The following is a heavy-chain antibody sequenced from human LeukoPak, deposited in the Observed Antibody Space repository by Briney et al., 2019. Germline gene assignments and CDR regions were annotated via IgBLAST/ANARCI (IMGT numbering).Heavy chain of an antibody. Sequence: MPSETLSLTCTVSVGSISTSGYYWGWVRQAPGKGLEWIGSLFQSGNTYYNPSLKNRVTISGDTSKNQFSLKVRSVTATDTAVYYCVSDSSGNYYTFDTWGQGTLVTVSS. V-gene: IGHV4-39*01. D-gene: IGHD3-22*01. CDR2: LFQSGNT. CDR3: VSDSSGNYYTFDT. J-gene: IGHJ5*02. CDR1: VGSISTSGYY.